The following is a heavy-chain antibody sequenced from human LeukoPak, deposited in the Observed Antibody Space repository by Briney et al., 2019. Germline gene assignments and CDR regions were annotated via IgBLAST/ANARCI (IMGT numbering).Heavy chain of an antibody. J-gene: IGHJ3*02. Sequence: PSETLSLTCAVSGGSFSDYYWSWIRQPPGKGLEWIGEINHGGDTNYNSSLQSRVTLSVDTSNNQFSLILSSVTAADTAIYYCASNKYPVQAFHIWGQGTMVTVSS. D-gene: IGHD1/OR15-1a*01. CDR1: GGSFSDYY. CDR2: INHGGDT. CDR3: ASNKYPVQAFHI. V-gene: IGHV4-34*01.